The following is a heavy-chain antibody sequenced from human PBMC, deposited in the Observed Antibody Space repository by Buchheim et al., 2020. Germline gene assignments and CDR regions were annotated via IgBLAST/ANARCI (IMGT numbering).Heavy chain of an antibody. CDR1: GFTFSSHA. J-gene: IGHJ4*02. CDR3: ARLRGYSYGYADY. D-gene: IGHD5-18*01. CDR2: ISSSGKTI. V-gene: IGHV3-48*02. Sequence: VQLVESGGGVVQPGRSLRLSCAASGFTFSSHAMHWVRQAPGKGLEWVSYISSSGKTIDYADSVKGRFTISRDNAKNSLYLQMNNLRDEDTAVYYCARLRGYSYGYADYWGQGTL.